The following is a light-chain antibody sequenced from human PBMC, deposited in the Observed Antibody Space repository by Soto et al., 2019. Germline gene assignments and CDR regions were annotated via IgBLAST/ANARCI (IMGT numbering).Light chain of an antibody. J-gene: IGKJ3*01. CDR1: QSVTSSY. Sequence: EIVLTQSPGTPSVSPGGTATLSCRASQSVTSSYLAWYQQQPGQAPRLLIYGATSRATGIPDRFSGSGSGIEFTLTISRLEPEDLAVYFCQQYDSAPFTFGPGTKVEI. V-gene: IGKV3-20*01. CDR3: QQYDSAPFT. CDR2: GAT.